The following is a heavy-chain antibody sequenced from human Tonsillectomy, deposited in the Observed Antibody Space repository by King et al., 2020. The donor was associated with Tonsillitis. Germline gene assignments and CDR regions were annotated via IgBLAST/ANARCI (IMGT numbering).Heavy chain of an antibody. V-gene: IGHV4-34*01. CDR3: ARGRRSRYDSSGYSFNWFDP. J-gene: IGHJ5*02. Sequence: VQLQQWGAGLLKPSETLSLTCAVYGGSFSGYYWSWIRQPPGKGLEWIGEINHSGSTNYNPSLKSRVTISVDTSKNQFSLKLSSVTAADTAVYYCARGRRSRYDSSGYSFNWFDPWGQGTLVTVSS. CDR2: INHSGST. CDR1: GGSFSGYY. D-gene: IGHD3-22*01.